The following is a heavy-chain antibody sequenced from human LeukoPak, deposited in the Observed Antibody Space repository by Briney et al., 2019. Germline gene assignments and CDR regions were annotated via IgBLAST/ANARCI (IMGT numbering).Heavy chain of an antibody. CDR1: GFTFSSYA. V-gene: IGHV3-23*01. Sequence: GGSLRLSCAASGFTFSSYAMSWVRQAPGKGLEWVSTISNSDGSIYYADSVKGRFTISRDNAKDSLYLQMNSLRAEDTAVYYCARDPGSGYEEHFDYWGQGTLVTVSS. J-gene: IGHJ4*02. CDR3: ARDPGSGYEEHFDY. D-gene: IGHD5-12*01. CDR2: ISNSDGSI.